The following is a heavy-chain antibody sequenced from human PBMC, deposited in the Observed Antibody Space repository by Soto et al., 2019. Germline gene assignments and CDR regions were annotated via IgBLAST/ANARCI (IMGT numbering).Heavy chain of an antibody. CDR3: ARALSSGYFQGGVDV. J-gene: IGHJ6*02. D-gene: IGHD3-22*01. Sequence: ASVKVSCKASGYTLTTYYMHWVRQAPEQGLEWMGIINPYDGTTTYAQKFQGRVTMTRDTSASTVHMELSSLRSEDTAVYYCARALSSGYFQGGVDVWGQGTTVTVSS. CDR2: INPYDGTT. CDR1: GYTLTTYY. V-gene: IGHV1-46*01.